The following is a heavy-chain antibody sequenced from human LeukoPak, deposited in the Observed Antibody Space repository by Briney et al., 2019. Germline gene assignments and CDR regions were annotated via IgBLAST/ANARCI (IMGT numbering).Heavy chain of an antibody. D-gene: IGHD7-27*01. V-gene: IGHV3-23*01. J-gene: IGHJ4*02. CDR2: ISGSGGST. CDR1: GFTFSSYA. Sequence: GRSLRLSCAASGFTFSSYAMSWVRQAPGKGLEWVSAISGSGGSTYYADSVKGRFTISRDNSKNTLYLQMNSLRAEDTAVYYCAKDSNWGSDYYFDYWGQGTLVTVSS. CDR3: AKDSNWGSDYYFDY.